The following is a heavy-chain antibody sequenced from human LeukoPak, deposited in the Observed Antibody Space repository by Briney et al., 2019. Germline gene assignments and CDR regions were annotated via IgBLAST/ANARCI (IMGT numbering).Heavy chain of an antibody. D-gene: IGHD2-2*01. CDR1: GYTFTSYD. J-gene: IGHJ4*02. CDR2: ISAYNGNT. V-gene: IGHV1-18*01. Sequence: GASVKVSCKASGYTFTSYDIRWVRQAPGHRLKWMVWISAYNGNTKYAQKLQGRVTMTTHTSTSTAYMELRSLRSDDTAVYYCARDRALGVVVPASNYWGQGTLVTVSS. CDR3: ARDRALGVVVPASNY.